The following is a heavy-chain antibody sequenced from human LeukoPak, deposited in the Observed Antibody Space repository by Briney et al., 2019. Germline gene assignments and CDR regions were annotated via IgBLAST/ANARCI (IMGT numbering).Heavy chain of an antibody. Sequence: ASVKVSCKASGYTFTSYYMHWVRQAPGQGLEWMGIINPSGGSTSYAQKFQGSVTMTRDTSTSTVYMELSSLRSEDTAVYYCARVKGYYDSSGSPGYYFDYWGQGTLVTVSS. J-gene: IGHJ4*02. D-gene: IGHD3-22*01. CDR1: GYTFTSYY. V-gene: IGHV1-46*01. CDR3: ARVKGYYDSSGSPGYYFDY. CDR2: INPSGGST.